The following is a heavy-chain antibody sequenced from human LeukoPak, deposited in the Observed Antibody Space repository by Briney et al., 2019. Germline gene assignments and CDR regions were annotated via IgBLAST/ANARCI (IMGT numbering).Heavy chain of an antibody. Sequence: SETLSLTCTVSGGSISTYYWNWIRQPPGKGLEWIGYIYHSGSTNYNPSLQSRVTISVDTSKNQFSLKLSSVTAADTAVYYCARVSYYYYYGMDVWGQGTTVTVSS. V-gene: IGHV4-4*09. CDR3: ARVSYYYYYGMDV. CDR2: IYHSGST. CDR1: GGSISTYY. J-gene: IGHJ6*02.